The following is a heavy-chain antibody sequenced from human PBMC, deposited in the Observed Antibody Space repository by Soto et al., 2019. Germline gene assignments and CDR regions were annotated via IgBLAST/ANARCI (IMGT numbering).Heavy chain of an antibody. CDR3: ARDFATHSSGSTCYPYAY. D-gene: IGHD3-22*01. CDR1: RFTFNTFW. Sequence: PGGCRRLSCAASRFTFNTFWMSWVRQSQGEGPEWVANIKHEGSETYYVDSVKGRFTISRDNAKNSMFLKMNTLRTEDTAVYYCARDFATHSSGSTCYPYAYWGQGALVTVSS. CDR2: IKHEGSET. V-gene: IGHV3-7*03. J-gene: IGHJ4*02.